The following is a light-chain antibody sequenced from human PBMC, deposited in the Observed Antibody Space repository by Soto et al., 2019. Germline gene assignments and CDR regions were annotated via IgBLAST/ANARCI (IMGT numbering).Light chain of an antibody. V-gene: IGLV1-44*01. CDR2: SNN. J-gene: IGLJ3*02. CDR1: SSNIGSNA. Sequence: QSVLTQPPSASGTPGPRVTISCSGASSNIGSNAVSWYQQLPGTAPKVLIYSNNQRPSGVPDRFSGSKSGTSASLAISGLQSEDDADYYCATWDDSLNGWVFGGGTKLTVL. CDR3: ATWDDSLNGWV.